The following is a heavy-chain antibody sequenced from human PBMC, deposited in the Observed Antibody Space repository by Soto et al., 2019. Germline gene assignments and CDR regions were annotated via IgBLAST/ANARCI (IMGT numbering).Heavy chain of an antibody. D-gene: IGHD3-22*01. CDR3: ARGGTMIVVGPMDV. CDR2: IYYSGST. J-gene: IGHJ6*02. Sequence: SETLSLTCTVSGGSISSGGYYWSWIRQHPGKGLEWIGYIYYSGSTYYNPSLKSRVTISVDTSKNQFSLKLSSVTAADTAVYYCARGGTMIVVGPMDVWGQGTTVTVSS. CDR1: GGSISSGGYY. V-gene: IGHV4-31*03.